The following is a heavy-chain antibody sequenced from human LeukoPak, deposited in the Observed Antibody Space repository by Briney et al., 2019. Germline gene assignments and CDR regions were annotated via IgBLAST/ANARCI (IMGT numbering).Heavy chain of an antibody. J-gene: IGHJ5*02. Sequence: SETLSLTCTVSGGSISGFYWSWIRQPPVKGLEWIGHISYSGSTTYNPSLKSRVTISLDTSTNQLSLNLRSVTAADTAVYYCARGDYYDGGGRNWFDPWGQGTLVTVSP. CDR2: ISYSGST. CDR1: GGSISGFY. CDR3: ARGDYYDGGGRNWFDP. V-gene: IGHV4-59*01. D-gene: IGHD3-3*01.